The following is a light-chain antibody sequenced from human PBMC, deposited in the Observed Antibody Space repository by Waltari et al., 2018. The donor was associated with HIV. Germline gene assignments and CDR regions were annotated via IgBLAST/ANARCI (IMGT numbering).Light chain of an antibody. V-gene: IGLV1-47*01. CDR2: DIR. Sequence: QSVLTQPPSTSAAPGQRVTISCSGDTSSSQFTSFYWYQQLPGAAPKLLIYDIRDRPAGVPARFSGSTSGASASLAITSLRSEDEGLYYCATWSAVLRAWVFGGGTKLTVL. J-gene: IGLJ3*02. CDR1: TSSSQFTS. CDR3: ATWSAVLRAWV.